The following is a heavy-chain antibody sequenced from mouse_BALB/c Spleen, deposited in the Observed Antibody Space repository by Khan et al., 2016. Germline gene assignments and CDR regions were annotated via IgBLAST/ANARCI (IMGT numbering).Heavy chain of an antibody. J-gene: IGHJ1*01. CDR1: GFTFSDYY. CDR3: ARHLSNYGSPWYFDV. CDR2: ISNGGDNT. D-gene: IGHD1-1*01. Sequence: EVQLLETGGGLVQPGGSLKLSCATSGFTFSDYYMYWVRQTPEKRLEWVAYISNGGDNTYYPDTVKGRFTISRDNAKNILYLQMSRLKSEDTAMYFCARHLSNYGSPWYFDVWGAGTTVTVSS. V-gene: IGHV5-12*02.